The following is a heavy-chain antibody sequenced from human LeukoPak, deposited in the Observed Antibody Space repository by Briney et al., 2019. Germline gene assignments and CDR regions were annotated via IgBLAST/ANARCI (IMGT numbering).Heavy chain of an antibody. CDR2: ISYDGSNK. Sequence: GGSLRLSCAASGFTFSSYAMHWVRQAPGKGLEWVAVISYDGSNKYYADSVKGRFTISRYNSKNTLYLQMNSLRAEDTAVYYCAREGPLRYFDCPDYWGQGTLVTVSS. J-gene: IGHJ4*02. CDR1: GFTFSSYA. V-gene: IGHV3-30-3*01. CDR3: AREGPLRYFDCPDY. D-gene: IGHD3-9*01.